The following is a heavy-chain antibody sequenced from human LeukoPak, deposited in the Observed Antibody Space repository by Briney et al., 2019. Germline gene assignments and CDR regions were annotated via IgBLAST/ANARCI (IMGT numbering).Heavy chain of an antibody. V-gene: IGHV3-21*01. CDR3: AREREDSSGGLYYYDSSGYPDY. Sequence: GGSLRLSRAASGFTFSTYGMHWVRQAPGKGLEWVSSISSSSSYIYYADSVKGRFTISRDNAKNSLYLQMNSLRAEDTAVYYCAREREDSSGGLYYYDSSGYPDYWGQGTLVTVSS. D-gene: IGHD3-22*01. CDR2: ISSSSSYI. CDR1: GFTFSTYG. J-gene: IGHJ4*02.